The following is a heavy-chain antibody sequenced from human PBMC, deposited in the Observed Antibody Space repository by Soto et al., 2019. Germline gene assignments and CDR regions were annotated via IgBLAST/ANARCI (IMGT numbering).Heavy chain of an antibody. V-gene: IGHV4-30-4*01. Sequence: SETLSLTGSVSGGYISSGDYYWSWIRQPPGKVLEWSGYIFYSGSTSYNPSPKRRVTIPVDPPKNLFSLKLSSVTPADTAVYYSARAPPSLISIFGAAHTAPDYYYGMAVWGQGTSVTVS. CDR1: GGYISSGDYY. D-gene: IGHD3-3*01. J-gene: IGHJ6*02. CDR2: IFYSGST. CDR3: ARAPPSLISIFGAAHTAPDYYYGMAV.